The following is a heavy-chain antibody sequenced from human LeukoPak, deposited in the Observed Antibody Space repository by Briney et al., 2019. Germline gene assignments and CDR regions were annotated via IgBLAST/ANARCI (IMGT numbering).Heavy chain of an antibody. CDR1: GFTFSSYA. CDR2: ISGSGGST. Sequence: GGSLRLSCAASGFTFSSYAMSWVRQAPGKGLGWVSAISGSGGSTYYADSVKGRFTISRDNSKNTLYLQMNSLRAEDTAVYYCAKDRGDYSNYRPYYFDYWGQGTLVTVSS. J-gene: IGHJ4*02. CDR3: AKDRGDYSNYRPYYFDY. D-gene: IGHD4-11*01. V-gene: IGHV3-23*01.